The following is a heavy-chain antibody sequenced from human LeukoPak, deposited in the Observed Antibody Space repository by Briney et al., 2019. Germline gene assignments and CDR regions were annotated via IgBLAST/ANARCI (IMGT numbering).Heavy chain of an antibody. CDR3: ARGVGVVITENGMDV. V-gene: IGHV4-34*01. CDR1: GGSFSGYY. CDR2: INHSGST. D-gene: IGHD3-3*01. Sequence: SETLSLTCAVYGGSFSGYYWSWIRQPPGKGLEWIGEINHSGSTNYNPSLKNRVTISVDTSKNQFSLKLSSVTAADTAVYYCARGVGVVITENGMDVWGQGTTVTVSS. J-gene: IGHJ6*02.